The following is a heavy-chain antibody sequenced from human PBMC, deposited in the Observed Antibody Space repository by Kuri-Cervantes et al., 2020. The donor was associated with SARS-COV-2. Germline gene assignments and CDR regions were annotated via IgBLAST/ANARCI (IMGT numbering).Heavy chain of an antibody. CDR2: ISHSRGT. J-gene: IGHJ6*02. Sequence: SETLSLTCTVSNGSISSYYWSCIRQPPGKGLEWIGYISHSRGTNYNPSLKSRVTISRDTSKNQFSLKLSYVTAADTAVYYCARDTGTYCSDISCYGYYYYYGMDVWGQGTTVTVSS. CDR1: NGSISSYY. CDR3: ARDTGTYCSDISCYGYYYYYGMDV. D-gene: IGHD2-2*01. V-gene: IGHV4-59*01.